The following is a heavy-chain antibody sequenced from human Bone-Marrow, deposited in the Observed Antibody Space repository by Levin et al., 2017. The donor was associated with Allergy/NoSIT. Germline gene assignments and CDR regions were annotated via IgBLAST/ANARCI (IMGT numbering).Heavy chain of an antibody. Sequence: LSLTCAASGFSFSSYDMHWVRQATGKGLEWVSGIGTAGDTYYPGSVKGRFTISRENAKNSLYLQMNSLTAGDTAVYYCARDRSSRYGGKNWFDPCGQGTLVTVSS. D-gene: IGHD4-23*01. CDR2: IGTAGDT. CDR1: GFSFSSYD. CDR3: ARDRSSRYGGKNWFDP. V-gene: IGHV3-13*01. J-gene: IGHJ5*02.